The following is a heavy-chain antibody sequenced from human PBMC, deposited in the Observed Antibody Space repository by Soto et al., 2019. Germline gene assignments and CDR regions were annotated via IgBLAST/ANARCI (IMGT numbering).Heavy chain of an antibody. CDR2: INPSGGST. Sequence: ASVKVSCKASGYTFTSYYMHWVRQAPGQGLEWVGIINPSGGSTSYAQKFQGRVTMTRDTSTSTVYMELSSLRSEDTAVYYCARDRADIAAAGPQYFDYWGQGTLVTVSS. CDR1: GYTFTSYY. V-gene: IGHV1-46*01. J-gene: IGHJ4*02. D-gene: IGHD6-13*01. CDR3: ARDRADIAAAGPQYFDY.